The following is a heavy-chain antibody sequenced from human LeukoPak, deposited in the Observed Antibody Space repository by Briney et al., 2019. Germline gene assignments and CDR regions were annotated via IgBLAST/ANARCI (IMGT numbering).Heavy chain of an antibody. J-gene: IGHJ6*02. CDR1: GGSTSSYY. CDR3: ARVVVVPAADYPRYYYYGMDV. D-gene: IGHD2-2*01. CDR2: IYYSGST. V-gene: IGHV4-59*01. Sequence: SETLSLTCTVSGGSTSSYYWSWIRQPPGKGLEWIGYIYYSGSTNYNPSLKSRVTISVDTSKNQFSLKLSSVTAADTAVYYCARVVVVPAADYPRYYYYGMDVWGQGTTVTVSS.